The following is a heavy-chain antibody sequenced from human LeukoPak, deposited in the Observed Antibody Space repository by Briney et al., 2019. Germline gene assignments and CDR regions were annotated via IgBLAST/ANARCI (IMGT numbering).Heavy chain of an antibody. D-gene: IGHD3-16*02. Sequence: PGGSLRLSCVVSELNFKTHAMHWVRQAPGKGLEWVACLSFDASGRNYADSVKGRFTISRDNSKNTLYLQMHSLSPEDTAVYFCARDLQEISSFYFGYWGQGSLVTVSS. V-gene: IGHV3-30*04. CDR2: LSFDASGR. CDR1: ELNFKTHA. CDR3: ARDLQEISSFYFGY. J-gene: IGHJ4*02.